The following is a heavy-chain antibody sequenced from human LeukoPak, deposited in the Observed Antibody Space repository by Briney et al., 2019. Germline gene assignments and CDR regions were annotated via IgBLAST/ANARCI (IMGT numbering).Heavy chain of an antibody. D-gene: IGHD3-3*01. CDR3: ARVRRYYDFWSGYFLFDY. Sequence: GESLKISCKGSGYSFTSYWIGWLRQMPGKGLDGMGIIYPGDSDTRYSTSFQAQVTISAAKSISHPYLQWTSLKASDTAMYYCARVRRYYDFWSGYFLFDYWGQGTLVTVSS. CDR2: IYPGDSDT. V-gene: IGHV5-51*01. CDR1: GYSFTSYW. J-gene: IGHJ4*02.